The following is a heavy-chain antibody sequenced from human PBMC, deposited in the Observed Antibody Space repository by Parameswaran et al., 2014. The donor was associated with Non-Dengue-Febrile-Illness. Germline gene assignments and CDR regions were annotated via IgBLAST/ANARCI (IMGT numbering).Heavy chain of an antibody. V-gene: IGHV4-34*01. CDR3: ARAGPYSSSWKNY. Sequence: RWIRQPPGKGLEWIGEINHSGSTNYNPSLKSRVTISVDTSKNQFSLKLSSVTAADTAVYYCARAGPYSSSWKNYWGQGTLVTVSS. J-gene: IGHJ4*02. CDR2: INHSGST. D-gene: IGHD6-13*01.